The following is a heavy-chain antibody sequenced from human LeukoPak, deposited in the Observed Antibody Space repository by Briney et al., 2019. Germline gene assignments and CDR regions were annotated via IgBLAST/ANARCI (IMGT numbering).Heavy chain of an antibody. Sequence: ASVKVSCKASGGTFSSYAISWVRQAPGQGLEWMGGIIPIFGTTNYAQKFQDRVTITADKSTSTAYMKLSSLRSEDTAVYYCARVVGLTGYSSNWYSGYYYYMDVWGKGTTVTVSS. CDR1: GGTFSSYA. V-gene: IGHV1-69*06. D-gene: IGHD6-13*01. J-gene: IGHJ6*03. CDR2: IIPIFGTT. CDR3: ARVVGLTGYSSNWYSGYYYYMDV.